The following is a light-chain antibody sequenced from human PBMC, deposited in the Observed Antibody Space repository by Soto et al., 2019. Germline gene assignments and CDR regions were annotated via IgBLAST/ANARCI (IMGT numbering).Light chain of an antibody. CDR1: QSVSSNY. CDR2: AAS. V-gene: IGKV3-20*01. CDR3: QHYGSSPRT. J-gene: IGKJ2*01. Sequence: EIVLTQSPGTLSLSPGERATLSCRASQSVSSNYLAWYQQKPGQAPRLLIYAASSRATGIPDRFSGGGSGTDFTLTISRLQPEDFAVYYCQHYGSSPRTFGQGTQLEIK.